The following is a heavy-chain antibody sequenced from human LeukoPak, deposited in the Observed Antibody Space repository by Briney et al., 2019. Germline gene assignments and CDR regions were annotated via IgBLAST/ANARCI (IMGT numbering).Heavy chain of an antibody. D-gene: IGHD7-27*01. V-gene: IGHV3-30*02. J-gene: IGHJ3*02. CDR2: IRNDGSNK. CDR3: AKELTGDAFDI. CDR1: GFTFSSYG. Sequence: GGSLRLSCPASGFTFSSYGMHWVRQARGKGLEWVAFIRNDGSNKYYADFVKGRFTISRDNSKNTLYLQMNSLRAEDTAVYYCAKELTGDAFDIWGQGTMVTVSS.